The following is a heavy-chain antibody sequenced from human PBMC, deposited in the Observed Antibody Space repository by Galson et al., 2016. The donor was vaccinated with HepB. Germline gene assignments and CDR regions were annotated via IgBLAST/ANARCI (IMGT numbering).Heavy chain of an antibody. CDR1: GGSVSSGPYY. Sequence: ETLSLTCTVSGGSVSSGPYYWSWIRQPPGKGLEWIGFMYYSGSTHYNPSPKSRVTISIDTSKNQFSVKLSSVTAADSARYYCARGTRPYSNYPPTLDFWGQGTLVTVSS. V-gene: IGHV4-61*01. CDR2: MYYSGST. J-gene: IGHJ4*02. CDR3: ARGTRPYSNYPPTLDF. D-gene: IGHD4-11*01.